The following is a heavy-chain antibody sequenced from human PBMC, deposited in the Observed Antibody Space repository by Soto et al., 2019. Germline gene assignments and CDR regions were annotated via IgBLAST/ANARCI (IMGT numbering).Heavy chain of an antibody. V-gene: IGHV4-34*01. D-gene: IGHD6-13*01. CDR1: GGSFSGYY. Sequence: PSETLSLTCAVYGGSFSGYYWSWIRQPPGKGLEWIGEINHSGSTNYNPSLKSRVTISVDTSKNQLSLKLSSVTAADTAVYYCARVHSSSWYGNWFDPWGQGTLVTVSS. CDR3: ARVHSSSWYGNWFDP. J-gene: IGHJ5*02. CDR2: INHSGST.